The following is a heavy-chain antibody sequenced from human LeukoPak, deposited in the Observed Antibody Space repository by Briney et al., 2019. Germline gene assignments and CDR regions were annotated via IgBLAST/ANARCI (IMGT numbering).Heavy chain of an antibody. D-gene: IGHD2-21*02. V-gene: IGHV3-11*01. CDR1: GFTFSDYY. CDR2: ISSSGSTI. J-gene: IGHJ3*02. CDR3: AGLSVVVTADHDAFDI. Sequence: GGSLRLSCAASGFTFSDYYMSWIRQAPGKGLEWVSYISSSGSTIYYADSVKGRFTISRDNAKNSLYLQMNSLRAEDTAVYYCAGLSVVVTADHDAFDIWGQGTMVTVSS.